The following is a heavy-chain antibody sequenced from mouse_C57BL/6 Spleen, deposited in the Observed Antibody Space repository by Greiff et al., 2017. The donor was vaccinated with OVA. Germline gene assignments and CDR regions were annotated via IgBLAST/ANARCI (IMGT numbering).Heavy chain of an antibody. CDR3: ARERDPRRYFDV. CDR2: IDPEAGAT. D-gene: IGHD3-3*01. CDR1: GFNIKDYY. Sequence: VQLQQSGAELVKPGASVKLSCTASGFNIKDYYMHWVKQRTEQGLEWIGRIDPEAGATKYAPKFQGKATITADTSSNTAYLQLSSLTSGDTAVYYCARERDPRRYFDVWGTGTTVTVSS. J-gene: IGHJ1*03. V-gene: IGHV14-2*01.